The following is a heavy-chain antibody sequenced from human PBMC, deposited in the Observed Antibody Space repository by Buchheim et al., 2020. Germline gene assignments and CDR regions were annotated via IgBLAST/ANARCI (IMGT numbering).Heavy chain of an antibody. CDR3: AREEYYYDSSGYYSRYDY. CDR1: GGSISSGSYY. V-gene: IGHV4-61*02. Sequence: QVQLQESGPGLVKPSQTLSLTCTVSGGSISSGSYYWSWIRQPAGKGLEWIGRIYTSGSTNYNPSLKSRVTISVDTSQNQFSLKLSSVTAADTAVYYCAREEYYYDSSGYYSRYDYWGQGTL. CDR2: IYTSGST. D-gene: IGHD3-22*01. J-gene: IGHJ4*02.